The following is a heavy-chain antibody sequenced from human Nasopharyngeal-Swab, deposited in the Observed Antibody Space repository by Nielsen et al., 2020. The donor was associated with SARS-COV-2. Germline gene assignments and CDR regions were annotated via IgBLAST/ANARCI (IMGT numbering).Heavy chain of an antibody. J-gene: IGHJ3*02. V-gene: IGHV4-59*01. CDR2: IYYSGST. Sequence: RQAPGKGLEWIGYIYYSGSTSCNPSLKSRVTISVDTSKNQFSLKVRSVTAADTAVCYCARGSDYRAFDIWGQGTMVTVSS. D-gene: IGHD1-26*01. CDR3: ARGSDYRAFDI.